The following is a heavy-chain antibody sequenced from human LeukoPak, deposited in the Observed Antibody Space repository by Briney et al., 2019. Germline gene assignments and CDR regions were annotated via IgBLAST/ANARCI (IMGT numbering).Heavy chain of an antibody. CDR2: ISSSSSYI. CDR3: ARDGNYYDSSGYGH. CDR1: GFTFSSYS. V-gene: IGHV3-21*01. D-gene: IGHD3-22*01. J-gene: IGHJ4*02. Sequence: GGSLRLSCAASGFTFSSYSMNWVRQAPGKGLEWVSSISSSSSYIYYAGSVKGRFTISRDNAKNSLYLQMNSLRAEDTAVYYCARDGNYYDSSGYGHWGQGTLVTVSS.